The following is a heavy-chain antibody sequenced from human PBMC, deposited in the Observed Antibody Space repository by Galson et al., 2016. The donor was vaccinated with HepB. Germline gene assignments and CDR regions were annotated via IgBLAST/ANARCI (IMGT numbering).Heavy chain of an antibody. V-gene: IGHV3-43D*03. CDR3: AKASGGDYFFQY. D-gene: IGHD1-26*01. J-gene: IGHJ4*02. Sequence: SLRLSCAGSGFIFEDFVLHWVRQPPGKALEWVSLISWGGSITFYADSVKGRFTISRDNSKNSLYLQMDSLRPEDAAFYYCAKASGGDYFFQYWGQGSRVTVSS. CDR2: ISWGGSIT. CDR1: GFIFEDFV.